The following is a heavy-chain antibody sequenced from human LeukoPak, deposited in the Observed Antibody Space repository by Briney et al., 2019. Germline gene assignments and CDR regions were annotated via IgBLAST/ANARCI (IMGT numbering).Heavy chain of an antibody. V-gene: IGHV3-64D*09. Sequence: GGSLRLSCAASGFTFSSYWMHWVRQAPGKGLEYVSAISSNGGSTYYADSVKGRFTISRDNSKNTLYLQMSSLRAEDTAVYYCVKDRIWSSSWYMDYWGQGTLVTVSS. CDR1: GFTFSSYW. D-gene: IGHD6-13*01. J-gene: IGHJ4*02. CDR2: ISSNGGST. CDR3: VKDRIWSSSWYMDY.